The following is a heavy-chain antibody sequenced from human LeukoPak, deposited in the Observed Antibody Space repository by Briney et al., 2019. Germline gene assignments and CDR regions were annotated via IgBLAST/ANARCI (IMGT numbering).Heavy chain of an antibody. J-gene: IGHJ4*02. CDR1: GFTFSIYA. CDR2: ISGSGGSI. Sequence: PGGSLRLSCAASGFTFSIYAMSWVRQAPGKGLEWVSGISGSGGSIYYADSVKGRFSISRDNSKNTLYLQMNSLRAGDTAVYYCTRRSGIAVAGAFDYWGQGTLVTVSS. D-gene: IGHD6-19*01. V-gene: IGHV3-23*01. CDR3: TRRSGIAVAGAFDY.